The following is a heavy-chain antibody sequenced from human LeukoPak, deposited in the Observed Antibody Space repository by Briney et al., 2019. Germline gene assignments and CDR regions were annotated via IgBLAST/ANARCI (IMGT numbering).Heavy chain of an antibody. V-gene: IGHV4-34*01. CDR2: INHSGST. Sequence: SETLSLTCAVYGGSFSGYYWSWIRQPPGKGLEWIGEINHSGSTNYNPSLKSRVTISVDTSKNQFSLKLSSVTAADTAVYYCARRTYYYYGMDVWGQGTTVTVSS. CDR3: ARRTYYYYGMDV. J-gene: IGHJ6*02. CDR1: GGSFSGYY.